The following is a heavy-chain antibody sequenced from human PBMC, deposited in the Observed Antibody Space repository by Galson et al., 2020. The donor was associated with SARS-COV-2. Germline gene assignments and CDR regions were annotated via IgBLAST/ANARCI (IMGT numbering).Heavy chain of an antibody. J-gene: IGHJ4*02. Sequence: GESLKISCAASGFTFSSYWMSWVRQAPGKGLEWVANIKQDGGERYYVDSVKGRFTISRDNAKNSLYLQMNSLRAEDTAVYYCSKMPDFDYWGQGTLVTVSS. D-gene: IGHD2-2*01. CDR2: IKQDGGER. CDR1: GFTFSSYW. CDR3: SKMPDFDY. V-gene: IGHV3-7*01.